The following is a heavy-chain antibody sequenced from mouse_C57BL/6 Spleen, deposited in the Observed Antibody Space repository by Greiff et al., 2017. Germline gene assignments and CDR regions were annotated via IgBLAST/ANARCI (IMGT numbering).Heavy chain of an antibody. V-gene: IGHV1-82*01. CDR2: IYPGDGDT. CDR3: ARGDYGSFYAMDY. Sequence: VQLQQSGPELVKPGASVKISCKASGYAFSSSWMNWVKQRPGKGLEWIGRIYPGDGDTNYNGKFKGKVTLTADKSSSTVYMQLSSLTSEDSAVYFCARGDYGSFYAMDYWGQGTSVTVSS. D-gene: IGHD1-1*01. CDR1: GYAFSSSW. J-gene: IGHJ4*01.